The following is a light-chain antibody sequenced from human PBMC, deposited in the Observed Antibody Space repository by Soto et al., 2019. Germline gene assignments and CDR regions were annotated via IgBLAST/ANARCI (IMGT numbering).Light chain of an antibody. CDR3: ETWDSNTRV. CDR1: SGHSSYI. CDR2: LEGSGSY. Sequence: QPVLTQSSSASASLGSSVKLTCTLSSGHSSYIIAWHQQQPGKAPRYLMKLEGSGSYNKGSGVPDLFSGSSSGADRYLTIANLPYEDEADYFCETWDSNTRVFGGGTKLTVL. V-gene: IGLV4-60*02. J-gene: IGLJ2*01.